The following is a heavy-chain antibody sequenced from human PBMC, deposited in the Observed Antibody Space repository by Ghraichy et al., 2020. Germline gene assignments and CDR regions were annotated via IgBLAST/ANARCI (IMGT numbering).Heavy chain of an antibody. CDR3: ARGGIGDYGEVY. Sequence: SETLSLTCTVSGGSISSYYWSWIRQPPGKGLEWIGYIYYSGSTNYNPSLKSRVTISVDTSKNQFSLKLSSVTAADTAVYYCARGGIGDYGEVYWGQGTLVTVSS. V-gene: IGHV4-59*01. CDR1: GGSISSYY. J-gene: IGHJ4*02. D-gene: IGHD4-17*01. CDR2: IYYSGST.